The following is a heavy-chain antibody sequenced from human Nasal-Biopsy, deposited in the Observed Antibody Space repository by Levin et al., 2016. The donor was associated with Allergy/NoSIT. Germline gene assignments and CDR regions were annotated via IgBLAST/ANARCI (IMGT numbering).Heavy chain of an antibody. Sequence: GESLKISCAASGFIFGDCGMSWVRQVPGKGLEWVGFIRRRAFGGSTRYAASVRGRFIISRDDSRGTVYLQMNSLKTEDTAVYYCARLFHDDSISTSEFYFDYWGRGTLVTVSS. CDR3: ARLFHDDSISTSEFYFDY. V-gene: IGHV3-49*04. D-gene: IGHD3-9*01. CDR1: GFIFGDCG. J-gene: IGHJ4*02. CDR2: IRRRAFGGST.